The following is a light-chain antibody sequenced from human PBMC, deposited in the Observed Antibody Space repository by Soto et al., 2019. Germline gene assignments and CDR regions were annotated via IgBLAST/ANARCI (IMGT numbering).Light chain of an antibody. V-gene: IGLV2-14*01. CDR1: SSDIGNYNY. CDR3: SSFTSSATYV. CDR2: DVS. Sequence: QSALTQPASVSGSPGQSITISCTGTSSDIGNYNYVSWYQQHPGKAPKLMIYDVSNRPSGVSKRFSGSKSGYTASLTISGLQAEDEADYCCSSFTSSATYVFGTGTKLTVL. J-gene: IGLJ1*01.